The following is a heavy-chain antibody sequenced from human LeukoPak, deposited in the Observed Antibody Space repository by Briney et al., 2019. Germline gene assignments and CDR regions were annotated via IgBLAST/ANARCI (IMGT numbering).Heavy chain of an antibody. Sequence: PGGSLRLSCAASGFTFSDYAMNWVLQAPGKGLEWVAAITTNGGSTYYADSVKGRFTISRDNSKSTLYLQVNSVRAEDTAVYYCAKGIVTTMVRAAVDSWGQGTLVIVSS. CDR1: GFTFSDYA. D-gene: IGHD3-10*01. CDR2: ITTNGGST. J-gene: IGHJ4*02. CDR3: AKGIVTTMVRAAVDS. V-gene: IGHV3-23*01.